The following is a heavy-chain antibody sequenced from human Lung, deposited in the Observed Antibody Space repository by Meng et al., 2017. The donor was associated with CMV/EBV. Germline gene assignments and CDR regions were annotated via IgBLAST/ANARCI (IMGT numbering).Heavy chain of an antibody. D-gene: IGHD1-26*01. J-gene: IGHJ6*02. V-gene: IGHV3-21*01. CDR1: GFTFSSYS. CDR2: ISSSSSYI. CDR3: ARDRGGSYDDDYYYYGMDV. Sequence: GGSXRLSCAASGFTFSSYSMNWVRQAPGKGLEWVSSISSSSSYIYYADSVKGRFTISRDNAKNSLYLQMNSLRAEDTAVYYCARDRGGSYDDDYYYYGMDVWXQGTTVTVSS.